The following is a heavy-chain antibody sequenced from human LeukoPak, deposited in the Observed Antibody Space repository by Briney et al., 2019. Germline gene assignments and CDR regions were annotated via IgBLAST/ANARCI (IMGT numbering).Heavy chain of an antibody. Sequence: GGSLRLSCAASGFTFSDYYMSWIRQAPGKGLEWVSYISSSGSTIYYADSVKGRFTISRDNAKNSLYLQMNSLRAEDTAVYYCARDPVSGWVSENWFNPWGQGTLVTVSS. CDR3: ARDPVSGWVSENWFNP. CDR1: GFTFSDYY. D-gene: IGHD6-19*01. V-gene: IGHV3-11*04. CDR2: ISSSGSTI. J-gene: IGHJ5*02.